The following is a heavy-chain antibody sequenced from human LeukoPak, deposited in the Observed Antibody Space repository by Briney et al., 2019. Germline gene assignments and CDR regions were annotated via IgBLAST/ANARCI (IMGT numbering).Heavy chain of an antibody. Sequence: SETLSLTCTVSGGSISSYYWSWIRQPPGKGLEWIGYIYYSGSTNYNPSLKSRVTLSVDTSKNQFSLKLSSVTAADTAVYYCARVGYYDSRGYYSGLFDYWGQGTLVTVSS. J-gene: IGHJ4*02. CDR1: GGSISSYY. CDR3: ARVGYYDSRGYYSGLFDY. V-gene: IGHV4-59*01. D-gene: IGHD3-22*01. CDR2: IYYSGST.